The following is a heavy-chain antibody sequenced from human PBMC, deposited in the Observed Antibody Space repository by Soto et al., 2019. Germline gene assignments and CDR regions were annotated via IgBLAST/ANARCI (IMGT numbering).Heavy chain of an antibody. Sequence: QVQLQQWGAGLLKPSETLSLTCAVYGGSFSGYYWSWIRQPPGKGLEWIGEINHSGSTNYNPSLKSRVTISVDTAKTQFSLKLSSVTAADTAVYYWARVGIRNSYYFDYWGQGTLVTVSS. CDR2: INHSGST. V-gene: IGHV4-34*01. J-gene: IGHJ4*02. CDR1: GGSFSGYY. CDR3: ARVGIRNSYYFDY. D-gene: IGHD6-13*01.